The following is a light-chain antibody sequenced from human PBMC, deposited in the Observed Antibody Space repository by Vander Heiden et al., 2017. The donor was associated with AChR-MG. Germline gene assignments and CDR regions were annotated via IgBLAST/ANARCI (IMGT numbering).Light chain of an antibody. V-gene: IGKV3-20*01. CDR2: AAS. J-gene: IGKJ4*01. Sequence: VLTQSPGTLSLSPGERATLCFRTSQSISSNYLAWYQQRPGQAPRLLIYAASSRATGIPDRFSGSWSGTDFTLTSSRLEPEDFAVYYCQKYTTSVTFGGGTKVEIK. CDR1: QSISSNY. CDR3: QKYTTSVT.